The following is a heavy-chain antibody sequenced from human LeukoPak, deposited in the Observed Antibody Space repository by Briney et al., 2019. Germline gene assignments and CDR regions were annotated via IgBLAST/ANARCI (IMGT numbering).Heavy chain of an antibody. V-gene: IGHV3-74*01. CDR1: GFTFRRYW. CDR2: INTGGSNT. J-gene: IGHJ4*02. CDR3: ASSNWYALDS. Sequence: GVSLTLSCAASGFTFRRYWMLCVRQAPRKGLVWVSHINTGGSNTAYADCVNGRFSISRDNANNTLYLQMNSRRAEDTAVYYCASSNWYALDSWGQGTLVTGSS. D-gene: IGHD1-20*01.